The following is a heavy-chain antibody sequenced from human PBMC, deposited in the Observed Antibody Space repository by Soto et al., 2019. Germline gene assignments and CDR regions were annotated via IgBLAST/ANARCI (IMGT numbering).Heavy chain of an antibody. CDR2: INPSGGST. J-gene: IGHJ6*03. Sequence: ASVKVSCKASGYTFTSYYMHWVRQAPGQGLECIGIINPSGGSTSYAQKFQGRATMTRDTSTSTVYLELSSLRSEDTAVYYCARGDVVPAAIYYYYYMDVWGKWTTVTVSS. CDR1: GYTFTSYY. V-gene: IGHV1-46*03. CDR3: ARGDVVPAAIYYYYYMDV. D-gene: IGHD2-2*01.